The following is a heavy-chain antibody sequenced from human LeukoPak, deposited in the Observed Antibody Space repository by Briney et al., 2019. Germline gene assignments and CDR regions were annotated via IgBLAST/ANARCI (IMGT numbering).Heavy chain of an antibody. CDR2: IIPILGTA. CDR1: GGTFSNYD. V-gene: IGHV1-69*10. D-gene: IGHD5-12*01. Sequence: SVKVSCKASGGTFSNYDISWVRQAPGQGLEWMGGIIPILGTANYAQKFQGRVTISADKSTSTAYMELSSLRSEDTAVYYCGRGARPPHYYYYMDVWGKGTTVTVSS. J-gene: IGHJ6*03. CDR3: GRGARPPHYYYYMDV.